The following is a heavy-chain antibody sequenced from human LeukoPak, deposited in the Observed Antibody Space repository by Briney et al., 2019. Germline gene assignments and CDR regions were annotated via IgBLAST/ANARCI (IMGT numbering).Heavy chain of an antibody. J-gene: IGHJ3*02. V-gene: IGHV3-74*01. CDR2: IYSDGRRT. CDR1: GFSFSSNW. Sequence: GGSLRVSCAASGFSFSSNWMHWVPQAPGKGLVWVSRIYSDGRRTDYADSVKGRFTISGDSAKHTLYLEMTGLRAEDTAVYYCTRSGRGGAFDIWGQGTMVTVS. D-gene: IGHD1-26*01. CDR3: TRSGRGGAFDI.